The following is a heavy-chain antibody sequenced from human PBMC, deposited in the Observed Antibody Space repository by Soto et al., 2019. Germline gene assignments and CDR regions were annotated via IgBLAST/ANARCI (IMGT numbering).Heavy chain of an antibody. Sequence: GGSLRLSCAASGFTFSDSYISWIRQAPGKGLEWISYITFSGNTVYYADSLKGRFTISRDNAKNSLYLQMNRLRAEDTAVYYCARVSWREKYGMDVWGQGTTVTVSS. J-gene: IGHJ6*02. CDR2: ITFSGNTV. CDR3: ARVSWREKYGMDV. V-gene: IGHV3-11*01. CDR1: GFTFSDSY.